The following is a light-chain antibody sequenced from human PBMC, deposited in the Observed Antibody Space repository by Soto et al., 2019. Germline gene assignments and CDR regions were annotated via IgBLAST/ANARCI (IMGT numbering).Light chain of an antibody. CDR2: DAS. CDR1: QSVSSS. CDR3: QQYNSWPPT. V-gene: IGKV3-15*01. Sequence: EIMMTQSPASLSASPGERAALSCRASQSVSSSVAWYQQKPGQAPRLLIYDASTRATDIPARFSGSGSGTEFTLTISSLQSEDFAVYSCQQYNSWPPTFGQGTKVEIK. J-gene: IGKJ1*01.